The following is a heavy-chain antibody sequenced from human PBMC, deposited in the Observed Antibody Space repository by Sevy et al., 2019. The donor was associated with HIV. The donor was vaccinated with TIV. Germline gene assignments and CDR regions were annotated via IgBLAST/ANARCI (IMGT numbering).Heavy chain of an antibody. CDR1: GYSFTSYW. CDR2: IYPGDSDT. J-gene: IGHJ3*02. D-gene: IGHD2-15*01. Sequence: GVTLKISCKGSGYSFTSYWIGWVRQMPGKGLEWMGIIYPGDSDTRYSPSFQGQVTISADKSISTAYLQWSSLKASDTAMYYCARHWPGEDIVVEVAALAFDMWGQGTMVTVSS. CDR3: ARHWPGEDIVVEVAALAFDM. V-gene: IGHV5-51*01.